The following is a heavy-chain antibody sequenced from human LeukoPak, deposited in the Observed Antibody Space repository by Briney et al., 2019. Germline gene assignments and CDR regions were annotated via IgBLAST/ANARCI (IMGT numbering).Heavy chain of an antibody. V-gene: IGHV1-69*04. CDR3: SREPVEMATSYAFDI. CDR2: IITILGIA. J-gene: IGHJ3*02. CDR1: GGTFSSYA. Sequence: SVKVSCTASGGTFSSYAISWVRQAPGQGLEWMGRIITILGIANYAQKFQGRVTITADKSTSTAYMELSSLRSEDTAVYYCSREPVEMATSYAFDIWGQGTMVTVSS. D-gene: IGHD5-24*01.